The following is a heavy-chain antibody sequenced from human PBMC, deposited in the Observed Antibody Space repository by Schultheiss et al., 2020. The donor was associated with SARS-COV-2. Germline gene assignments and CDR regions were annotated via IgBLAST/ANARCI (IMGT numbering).Heavy chain of an antibody. CDR2: ISAYNGNT. CDR3: ARESRGYSGYDPFDY. J-gene: IGHJ4*02. V-gene: IGHV1-18*01. D-gene: IGHD5-12*01. CDR1: GGTFSSYA. Sequence: ASVKVSCKASGGTFSSYAISWVRQAPGQGLEWMGWISAYNGNTNYAQKLQGRVTMTTDTSTSTAYMELSSLRSEDTAVYYCARESRGYSGYDPFDYWGQGTLVTVSS.